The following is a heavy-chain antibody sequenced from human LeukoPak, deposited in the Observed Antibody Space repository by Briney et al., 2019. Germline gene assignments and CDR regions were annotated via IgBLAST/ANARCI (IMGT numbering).Heavy chain of an antibody. V-gene: IGHV3-30-3*01. Sequence: GGSLRLSCAASGFTFSSYAMHWVRQAPGKGLEWVAVISYDGSNKYYADSVKGRFTISRDNSKNTLYLQMNSLRAEDTAVYYCATAPFLRGYWGQGTLVTVPS. J-gene: IGHJ4*02. CDR2: ISYDGSNK. D-gene: IGHD3-10*01. CDR3: ATAPFLRGY. CDR1: GFTFSSYA.